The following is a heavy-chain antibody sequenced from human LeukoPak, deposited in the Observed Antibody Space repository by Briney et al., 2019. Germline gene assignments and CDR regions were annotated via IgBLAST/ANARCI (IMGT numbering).Heavy chain of an antibody. Sequence: SETLSLTCTVSGGSISSYYWSWIRQPPGKGLEWIGYIYYSGSTNYNPSLKSRVTISVDTSKNQFSLKLSSVTAADTAVYYCARVGYDYAFDYWGQGTLVTVSS. CDR2: IYYSGST. CDR1: GGSISSYY. D-gene: IGHD4-17*01. CDR3: ARVGYDYAFDY. J-gene: IGHJ4*02. V-gene: IGHV4-59*01.